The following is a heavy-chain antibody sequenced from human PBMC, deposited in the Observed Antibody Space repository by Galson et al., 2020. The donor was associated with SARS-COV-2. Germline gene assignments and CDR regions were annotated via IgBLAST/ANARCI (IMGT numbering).Heavy chain of an antibody. Sequence: SGPTLVKPTQTLTLTCTFSGFSLSTSGMRVSWIRQPPGKALEWLARIDWDDDKFYSTSLKTRLTISKDTSKNQVVLTMTNMDPVDTATYYCARTYYDILTGYEYSFDYWGQGTLVTVFS. CDR1: GFSLSTSGMR. CDR3: ARTYYDILTGYEYSFDY. D-gene: IGHD3-9*01. J-gene: IGHJ4*02. CDR2: IDWDDDK. V-gene: IGHV2-70*04.